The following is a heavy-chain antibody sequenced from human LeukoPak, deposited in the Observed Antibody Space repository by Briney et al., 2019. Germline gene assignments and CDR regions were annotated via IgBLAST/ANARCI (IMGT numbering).Heavy chain of an antibody. CDR3: ARVAYDILTGYYTTAFLDY. CDR2: INPNSGGT. V-gene: IGHV1-2*02. J-gene: IGHJ4*02. D-gene: IGHD3-9*01. Sequence: GASVKVSCKASGYTFTGYYMHWVRQAPGQGLEWMGWINPNSGGTNYAQKFQGRVTMTRDTSISTAYMELSRLRSDDTAVCYCARVAYDILTGYYTTAFLDYWGQGTLVTVSS. CDR1: GYTFTGYY.